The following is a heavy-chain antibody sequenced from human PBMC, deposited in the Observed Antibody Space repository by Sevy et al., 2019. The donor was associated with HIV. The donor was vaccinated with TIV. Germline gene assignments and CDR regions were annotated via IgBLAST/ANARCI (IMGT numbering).Heavy chain of an antibody. CDR1: GFQFRTTW. CDR2: IVGDGSDT. J-gene: IGHJ4*02. Sequence: GGSLRLSCVASGFQFRTTWMHWVRQVPGRGLEWVSRIVGDGSDTRYADSVRGRFTISRDNAENTLYLQLDNLRAEDTGIYYYATEQARRGPTPIEYWGQGTLVTVSS. CDR3: ATEQARRGPTPIEY. V-gene: IGHV3-74*01. D-gene: IGHD1-1*01.